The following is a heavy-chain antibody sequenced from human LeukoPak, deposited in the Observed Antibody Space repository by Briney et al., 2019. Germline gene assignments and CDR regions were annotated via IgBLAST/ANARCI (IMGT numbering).Heavy chain of an antibody. CDR1: GFTFSSYA. J-gene: IGHJ4*02. Sequence: GGSLRLSCAASGFTFSSYAMSWVRQAPGKGLEWVSGISGSGGTTNYADSVKGRFTISRDNSKNTLYLQMNSLRAEDTAVYYCARDGYCSGGSCYPFWGQGTLVTVSS. V-gene: IGHV3-23*01. D-gene: IGHD2-15*01. CDR3: ARDGYCSGGSCYPF. CDR2: ISGSGGTT.